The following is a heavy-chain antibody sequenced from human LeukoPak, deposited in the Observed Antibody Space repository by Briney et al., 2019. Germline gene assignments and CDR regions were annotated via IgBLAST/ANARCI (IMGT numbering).Heavy chain of an antibody. Sequence: RTGGSLRLSCAVSGFTFSGYTMNWVRQAPGKGLEWVSSISSTGSNIYYADSVKGRFTISRDNAKSSLYLQMNSLRAEDTVIYYCATDDYGPAGYGGQGTLVTVSS. J-gene: IGHJ4*02. D-gene: IGHD4-17*01. CDR2: ISSTGSNI. V-gene: IGHV3-21*01. CDR1: GFTFSGYT. CDR3: ATDDYGPAGY.